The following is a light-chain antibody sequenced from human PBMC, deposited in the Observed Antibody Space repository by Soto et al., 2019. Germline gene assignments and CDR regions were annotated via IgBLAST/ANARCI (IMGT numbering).Light chain of an antibody. J-gene: IGKJ1*01. CDR1: QGISNY. V-gene: IGKV1-27*01. CDR2: AAS. CDR3: PKYDSAPWT. Sequence: DIQMTQSPSSLSASVRDRVTITCRASQGISNYLAWYQQKPGKVPKLLIYAASTLQSGVPSRFSGRGSGTCFLTIISSLQHEDVATYYCPKYDSAPWTFGQGTKVEIK.